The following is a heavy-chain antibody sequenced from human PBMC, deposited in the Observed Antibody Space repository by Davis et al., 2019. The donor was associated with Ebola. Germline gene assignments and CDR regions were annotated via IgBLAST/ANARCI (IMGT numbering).Heavy chain of an antibody. J-gene: IGHJ6*02. V-gene: IGHV1-2*04. CDR3: AGDRRVPYYYYGMDV. CDR1: GYTFTGYY. D-gene: IGHD2-2*01. Sequence: ASVKVSCKASGYTFTGYYMHWVRQAPGQGLEWMGWINPNSGGTNYAQKFQGWVTMTRDTSISTAYMELSRLRSDDTAVYYCAGDRRVPYYYYGMDVWGQGTTVTVSS. CDR2: INPNSGGT.